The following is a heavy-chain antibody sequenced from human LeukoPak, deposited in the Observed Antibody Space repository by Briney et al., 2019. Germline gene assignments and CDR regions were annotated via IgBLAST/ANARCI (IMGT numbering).Heavy chain of an antibody. CDR2: ISGSGGST. V-gene: IGHV3-23*01. CDR1: GFTFSSYA. D-gene: IGHD2-21*01. CDR3: ATEKGDSPDY. J-gene: IGHJ4*02. Sequence: GGSLRLSCAASGFTFSSYAMSWVRQAPGKGLEWVSAISGSGGSTYYADSVKGRFTMSRDNSKNTLYVQMNSLRAEDTAVYYCATEKGDSPDYWGQGTLVTVSS.